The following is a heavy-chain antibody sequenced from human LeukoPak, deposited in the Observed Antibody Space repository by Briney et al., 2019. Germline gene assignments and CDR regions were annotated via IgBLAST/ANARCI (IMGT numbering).Heavy chain of an antibody. CDR3: ARFGLGKHIEVAGIPFDI. J-gene: IGHJ3*02. D-gene: IGHD6-19*01. CDR1: GYTFTGYY. V-gene: IGHV1-2*02. Sequence: GASVKVSCKASGYTFTGYYMHWVRQAPGQGPEWMGWINPNSGGTNYAQKFQGRVTMTRDTSISTAYMELSRLRSDDTAVYYCARFGLGKHIEVAGIPFDIWGQGTMVTVSS. CDR2: INPNSGGT.